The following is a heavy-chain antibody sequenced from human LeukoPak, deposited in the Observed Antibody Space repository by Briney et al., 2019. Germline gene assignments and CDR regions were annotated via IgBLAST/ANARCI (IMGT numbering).Heavy chain of an antibody. CDR3: ARGPTRCYFDY. J-gene: IGHJ4*02. D-gene: IGHD4-17*01. CDR1: GGSISSYY. V-gene: IGHV4-59*01. CDR2: IYYSGST. Sequence: SETLSLTCTVSGGSISSYYWSWIRQPPGKGLEWIGYIYYSGSTNYNPSLKSRVTISVDTSKNQFSLKLSSVTAADTAVYYCARGPTRCYFDYWGQGTLVTVSS.